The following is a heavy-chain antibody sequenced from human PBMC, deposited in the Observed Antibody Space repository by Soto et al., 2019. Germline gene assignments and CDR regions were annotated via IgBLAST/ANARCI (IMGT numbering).Heavy chain of an antibody. Sequence: QITLKESGPTLVKPTQTLTLTCTFSGFSLSTSGVGVGWIRQLPGKALGWLALIYWDDDNRYSPSLKSRLTITKDTSKNQVVLTMTNMDPVDTATYYCAHSRVAVTTPYYFDYWGQGTLVTVSS. J-gene: IGHJ4*02. CDR1: GFSLSTSGVG. V-gene: IGHV2-5*02. CDR2: IYWDDDN. D-gene: IGHD4-17*01. CDR3: AHSRVAVTTPYYFDY.